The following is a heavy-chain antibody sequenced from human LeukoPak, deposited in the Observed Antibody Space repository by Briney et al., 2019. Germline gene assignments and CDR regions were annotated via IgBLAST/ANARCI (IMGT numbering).Heavy chain of an antibody. D-gene: IGHD6-13*01. CDR1: GLTVSSNY. V-gene: IGHV3-53*01. Sequence: GGSLRLSCAASGLTVSSNYMSWVRQAPPKALEWVSVIYSDGSAYYADSVTGRFSISIDNSKNTLYLPINHLRAEDTAVYYCARTTPPGIAAAQYFDYWGQGTLVTVSS. J-gene: IGHJ4*02. CDR3: ARTTPPGIAAAQYFDY. CDR2: IYSDGSA.